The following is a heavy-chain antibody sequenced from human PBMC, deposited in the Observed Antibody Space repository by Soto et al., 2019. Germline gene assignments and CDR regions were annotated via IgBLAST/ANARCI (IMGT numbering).Heavy chain of an antibody. CDR2: IWYDGSNK. J-gene: IGHJ6*02. V-gene: IGHV3-33*01. D-gene: IGHD3-10*01. Sequence: QVQLVESGGGVVQPGRSLRLSCAASGFTFSSYGMHWVRQAPGKGLEWVAVIWYDGSNKYYADSVKGRFTISRDNSKNTLYLQMNSLRAEDTAVYYCARVPYIVRGVDYYYGMDVWGQGTTVTVSS. CDR1: GFTFSSYG. CDR3: ARVPYIVRGVDYYYGMDV.